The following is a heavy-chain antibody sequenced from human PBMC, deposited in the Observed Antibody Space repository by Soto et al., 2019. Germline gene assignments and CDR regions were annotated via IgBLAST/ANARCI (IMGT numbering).Heavy chain of an antibody. J-gene: IGHJ6*02. V-gene: IGHV5-51*01. CDR1: GYNFATYW. D-gene: IGHD5-18*01. CDR2: IYPGDSDT. Sequence: EVQLVQSGAEVKKPGESLKISCKGSGYNFATYWIAWVRQLPGKGPEWMGIIYPGDSDTSYSPSFQGQVTISVDKSISTAYLQWNSLKASDTAMYYCARRGYSYGLDVWGQGTKVTVAS. CDR3: ARRGYSYGLDV.